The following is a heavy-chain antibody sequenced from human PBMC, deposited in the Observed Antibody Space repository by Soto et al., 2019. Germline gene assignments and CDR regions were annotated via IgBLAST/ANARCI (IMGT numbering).Heavy chain of an antibody. D-gene: IGHD3-22*01. V-gene: IGHV4-34*01. J-gene: IGHJ4*02. CDR3: AISLRYYDSSGYNRTPFDY. CDR2: INHSGST. Sequence: QVQLQQWGAGLLKPSETLSLTCAVYGGSFSGYYWSWIRQPPGKGLEWIGEINHSGSTNYNPSLKSRVTISVDTSKNQFSLKLSSVTAADTAVYYCAISLRYYDSSGYNRTPFDYWGQGTLVTVSS. CDR1: GGSFSGYY.